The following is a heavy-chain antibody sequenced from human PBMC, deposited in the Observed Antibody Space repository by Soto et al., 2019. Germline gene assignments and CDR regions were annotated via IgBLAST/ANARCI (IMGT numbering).Heavy chain of an antibody. CDR1: GGSVSSNY. D-gene: IGHD6-13*01. V-gene: IGHV4-59*02. CDR2: VYNSGST. J-gene: IGHJ4*02. CDR3: ARYRREAVAGYTLDN. Sequence: KASETRSLTWTVSGGSVSSNYWTWIGQPPGKGLEWIGYVYNSGSTNYNPSLKSRVTISEDTSKSQFSLKVNSMTAADTAVYYCARYRREAVAGYTLDNWGQGILVTVSS.